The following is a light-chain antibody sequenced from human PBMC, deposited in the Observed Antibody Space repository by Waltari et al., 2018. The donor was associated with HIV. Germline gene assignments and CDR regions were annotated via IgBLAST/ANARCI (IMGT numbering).Light chain of an antibody. CDR2: EVS. J-gene: IGLJ2*01. V-gene: IGLV2-8*01. CDR1: SSDVGGYNY. CDR3: SSYAGSNKLL. Sequence: QSALTQPPSASGSPGQSVTISCTGTSSDVGGYNYVSWYQQHPGKAPTLMIYEVSKRPAGVPDRFAGSKSGNTASLTVSGLQAEDEADYYCSSYAGSNKLLFGGGTKLTVL.